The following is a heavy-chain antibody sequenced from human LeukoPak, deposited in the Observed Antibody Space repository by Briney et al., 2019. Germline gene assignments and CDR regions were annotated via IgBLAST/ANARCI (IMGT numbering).Heavy chain of an antibody. CDR1: GYTFTSYY. D-gene: IGHD2-15*01. CDR3: ARDPLGYCGGGSCFDPDY. Sequence: ASVKVSCTASGYTFTSYYMHWVRQAPGQGLEWMGIINPSGGSTSYAQKFQGRVTMTRDTSTSTAYMELSSLRSEDTAVYYCARDPLGYCGGGSCFDPDYWGQGTLVTVSS. J-gene: IGHJ4*02. CDR2: INPSGGST. V-gene: IGHV1-46*01.